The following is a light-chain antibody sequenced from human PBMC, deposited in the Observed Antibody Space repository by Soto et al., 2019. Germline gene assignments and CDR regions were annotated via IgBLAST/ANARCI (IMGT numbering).Light chain of an antibody. Sequence: EIVMTHSPATLSVSGGEIATLSCRAIQSVSSSCLAWYQRKPCQAPRLLIHTPSIRATDIPDKFTGSRSGTDFPLTISRLEPQDSAVYYCQQCGGSPLFSFGPGTKVDI. CDR3: QQCGGSPLFS. J-gene: IGKJ3*01. V-gene: IGKV3-20*01. CDR2: TPS. CDR1: QSVSSSC.